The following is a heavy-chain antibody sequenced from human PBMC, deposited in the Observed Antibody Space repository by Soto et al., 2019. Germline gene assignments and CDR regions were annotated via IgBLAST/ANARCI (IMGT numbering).Heavy chain of an antibody. CDR1: GGSISSGGYY. CDR2: IYYSGST. V-gene: IGHV4-31*03. CDR3: ARVEVGELSGLGE. J-gene: IGHJ4*02. Sequence: ASETLSLTCTVSGGSISSGGYYWSWIRQHPGKGLEWIGYIYYSGSTYYNPSLKSRVTISVDTSKNQFSLKLSSVTAADTAVYYCARVEVGELSGLGEWGQGILVTVSS. D-gene: IGHD3-16*02.